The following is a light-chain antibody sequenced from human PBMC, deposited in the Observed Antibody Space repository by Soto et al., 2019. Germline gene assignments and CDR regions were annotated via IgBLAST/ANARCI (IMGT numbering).Light chain of an antibody. CDR3: GTWDSSLSAGPWV. J-gene: IGLJ3*02. CDR2: ENN. V-gene: IGLV1-51*02. CDR1: SSNIGNNY. Sequence: QSVLTQPPSVSAAPGQEVTISCSGRSSNIGNNYVSWYQQLPGTAPKLLIYENNKRPSGIPDRFSGSKSGTSATLGITGLQTGYEADYYCGTWDSSLSAGPWVFGGGTKLTVL.